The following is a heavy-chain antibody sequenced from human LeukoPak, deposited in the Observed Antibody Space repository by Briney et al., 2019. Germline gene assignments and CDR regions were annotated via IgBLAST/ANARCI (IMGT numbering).Heavy chain of an antibody. Sequence: GGSLRLSCAASGFTFSSYAMNWVRQAPGKWLEWVSSISSTSGYIWYSDSVKGRFTISRDNAKSSLYLQMNSLRAEDTAVYYCATYTMETSLGYSSGWNYFDFWGQGTLVTVSS. V-gene: IGHV3-21*03. CDR2: ISSTSGYI. CDR3: ATYTMETSLGYSSGWNYFDF. D-gene: IGHD6-19*01. J-gene: IGHJ4*02. CDR1: GFTFSSYA.